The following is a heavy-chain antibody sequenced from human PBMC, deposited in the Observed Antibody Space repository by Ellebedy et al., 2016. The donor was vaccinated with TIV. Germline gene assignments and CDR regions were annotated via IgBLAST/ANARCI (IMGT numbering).Heavy chain of an antibody. V-gene: IGHV4-39*01. CDR2: LYSSGTT. CDR3: AGGSYSSGSYVHFDV. CDR1: GGFVSSSPYY. D-gene: IGHD3-10*01. J-gene: IGHJ6*02. Sequence: SETLSLTCSVSGGFVSSSPYYWGWIRQSPGKGLEWIGSLYSSGTTYSNPSLKSRFAISVDTSKNQFSLKATSVTAADTAVYFCAGGSYSSGSYVHFDVWGQGTTVTVSS.